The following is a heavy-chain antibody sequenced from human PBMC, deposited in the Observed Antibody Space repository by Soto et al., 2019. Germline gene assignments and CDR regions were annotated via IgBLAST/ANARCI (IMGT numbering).Heavy chain of an antibody. V-gene: IGHV4-30-4*01. CDR3: AREFLGWLVIDY. CDR1: GGSISRGDYY. J-gene: IGHJ4*02. CDR2: IYYSGST. D-gene: IGHD3-3*01. Sequence: PSETLSLTCTVSGGSISRGDYYWSWIRQPPGKGLEWIGYIYYSGSTYYNPSLKSRVTISVDTSKNQFSLKLSSVTAADTAVYYCAREFLGWLVIDYWGPGTLVAVSS.